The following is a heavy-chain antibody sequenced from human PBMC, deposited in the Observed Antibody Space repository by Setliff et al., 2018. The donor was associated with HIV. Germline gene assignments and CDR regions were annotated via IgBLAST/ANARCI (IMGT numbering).Heavy chain of an antibody. CDR2: ITSDGNNT. D-gene: IGHD6-13*01. CDR3: VKERWSTRYFDL. J-gene: IGHJ2*01. CDR1: GFVFGTYA. Sequence: RLSCSGSGFVFGTYALHWVRQAPGKGLQYISAITSDGNNTYYADSVKGRFTISRDNSKKTLFPQMDSLRIDDTAIYYCVKERWSTRYFDLWGRGSQVTVSS. V-gene: IGHV3-64D*08.